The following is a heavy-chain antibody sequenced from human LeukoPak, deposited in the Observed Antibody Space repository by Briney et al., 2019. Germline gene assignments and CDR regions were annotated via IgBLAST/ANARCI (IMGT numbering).Heavy chain of an antibody. V-gene: IGHV1-2*06. Sequence: ASVKVSCKASGYTFTSYYMHWVRQAPGQGLEWMGRINPNSGDTNYAQKFQGRVTMTRNTSISTAYMELSRLRSDDTAVYYCARDYCSSTSCLFDYWGQGTLVSVSS. CDR2: INPNSGDT. CDR3: ARDYCSSTSCLFDY. D-gene: IGHD2-2*01. J-gene: IGHJ4*02. CDR1: GYTFTSYY.